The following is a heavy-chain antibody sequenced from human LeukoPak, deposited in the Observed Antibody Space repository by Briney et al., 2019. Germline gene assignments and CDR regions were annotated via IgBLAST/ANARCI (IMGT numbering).Heavy chain of an antibody. V-gene: IGHV4-4*07. J-gene: IGHJ3*02. CDR1: GDSISTYY. CDR2: IYTSGST. D-gene: IGHD3-22*01. CDR3: ARVYDSSGDDAFDI. Sequence: SETLSLTCTVSGDSISTYYWSWIRQPAGKGLEWIGRIYTSGSTNYNPSLKSRVTMSVDTSKNQFSLKLSSVTAADTAVYYCARVYDSSGDDAFDIWGQGTMVTVSS.